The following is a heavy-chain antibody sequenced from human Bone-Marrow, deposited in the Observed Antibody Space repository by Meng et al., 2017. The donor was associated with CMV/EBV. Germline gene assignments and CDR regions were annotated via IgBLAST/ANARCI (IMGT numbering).Heavy chain of an antibody. D-gene: IGHD3-16*01. Sequence: GESLKISCAASGFTFSSYGMHWVRQAPGKGLEWVAFIRYDGSNKYYADSVKGRFTISRDNSKNTLYLQMNSLRAEDTAVYYCARGGLMDYWGQGTLVTVSS. V-gene: IGHV3-30*02. J-gene: IGHJ4*02. CDR1: GFTFSSYG. CDR2: IRYDGSNK. CDR3: ARGGLMDY.